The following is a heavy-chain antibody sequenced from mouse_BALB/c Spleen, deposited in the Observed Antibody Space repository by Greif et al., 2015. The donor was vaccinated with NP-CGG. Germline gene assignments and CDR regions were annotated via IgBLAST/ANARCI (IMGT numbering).Heavy chain of an antibody. Sequence: QVQLQQSGPELVKPGASVKISCKASGYAFSSSWMNWVKQRPGQGLEWIGRIYPGDGDTNYNGKFKGKATLTADKSSSTAYMQLSSLTSVDSAVYFCARDYDYNYYAMDYWGQGTSVTVSS. D-gene: IGHD2-4*01. CDR3: ARDYDYNYYAMDY. CDR2: IYPGDGDT. V-gene: IGHV1-82*01. CDR1: GYAFSSSW. J-gene: IGHJ4*01.